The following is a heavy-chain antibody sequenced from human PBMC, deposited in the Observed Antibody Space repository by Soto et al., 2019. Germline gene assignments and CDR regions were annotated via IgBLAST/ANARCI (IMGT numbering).Heavy chain of an antibody. D-gene: IGHD6-13*01. CDR3: AKDFRRGQLVPTYYFDY. V-gene: IGHV3-23*01. Sequence: GGSLRLSCAASGFTFSSYAMSWVRQAPGKGLEWASAISGSGGSTYYADSVKGRFTISRDNSKNMLYLRMNSLRAEDTAVYYCAKDFRRGQLVPTYYFDYWGQGTLVTVSS. CDR1: GFTFSSYA. CDR2: ISGSGGST. J-gene: IGHJ4*02.